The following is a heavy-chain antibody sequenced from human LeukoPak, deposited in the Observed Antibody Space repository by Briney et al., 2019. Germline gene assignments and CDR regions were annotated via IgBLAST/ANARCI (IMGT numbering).Heavy chain of an antibody. D-gene: IGHD3-16*01. CDR2: IISSSSVI. J-gene: IGHJ4*02. Sequence: SGGSLRLSCATSGFTFSSYSMNWVRQAPGKGLEWISYIISSSSVIYYADSVKGRFTISRDNAKSSLYLQMTSLRAEDTAVYYCARARPGYDTPPYYFDFWGQGTLVTVSS. CDR1: GFTFSSYS. V-gene: IGHV3-48*01. CDR3: ARARPGYDTPPYYFDF.